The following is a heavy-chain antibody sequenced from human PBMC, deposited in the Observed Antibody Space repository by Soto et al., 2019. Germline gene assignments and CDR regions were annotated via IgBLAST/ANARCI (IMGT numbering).Heavy chain of an antibody. J-gene: IGHJ3*02. V-gene: IGHV4-59*01. Sequence: QVQLQASGPGLVKPSETLSLTCAVSGGSLNGFYWSWIRQPPGKGLEWLGYAFYSGSTNYNPSLKGRVTISLDTSKNQFSMTLNSVTAADTALYYCARETEMTVGVALGHPIDIWGPGTLVTVSS. CDR3: ARETEMTVGVALGHPIDI. CDR2: AFYSGST. D-gene: IGHD3-3*01. CDR1: GGSLNGFY.